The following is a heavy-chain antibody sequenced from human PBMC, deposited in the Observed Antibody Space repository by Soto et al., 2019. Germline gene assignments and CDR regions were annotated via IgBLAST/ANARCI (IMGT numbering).Heavy chain of an antibody. Sequence: QLQLQESGPGLVKPSETLSLTCTVSGGSISSSSYYWGWIRQPPGKGLEWIGSIYYSWSTYYNPSLKSRVTISVDTSKNQFSLQLRSVTAADTAVYYCAGLGYSGYDWGAFDIWGQGTMVTVSS. V-gene: IGHV4-39*01. J-gene: IGHJ3*02. CDR3: AGLGYSGYDWGAFDI. D-gene: IGHD5-12*01. CDR2: IYYSWST. CDR1: GGSISSSSYY.